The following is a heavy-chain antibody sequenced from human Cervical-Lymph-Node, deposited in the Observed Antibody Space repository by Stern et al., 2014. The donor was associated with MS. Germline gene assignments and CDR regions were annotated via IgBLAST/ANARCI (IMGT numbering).Heavy chain of an antibody. J-gene: IGHJ5*02. CDR2: VIPILGLP. D-gene: IGHD2-15*01. Sequence: VQLVESGAEVKKPGSSVNVSCKASGGTFTSSYAITWMRQAPGQGLEWMGRVIPILGLPNYAQKFQGRVTITGDTSTSTAYMELSSLRSEDTAVYYCARGVVTNRAAATLHNLFDPWGQGTLVTVPS. CDR3: ARGVVTNRAAATLHNLFDP. V-gene: IGHV1-69*09. CDR1: GGTFTSSYA.